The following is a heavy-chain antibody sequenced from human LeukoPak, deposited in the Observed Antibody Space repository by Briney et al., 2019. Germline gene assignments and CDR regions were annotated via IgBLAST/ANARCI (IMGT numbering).Heavy chain of an antibody. V-gene: IGHV3-30*18. J-gene: IGHJ4*02. CDR3: AKDRYSYAFEYSDS. CDR2: ISNDGSKK. Sequence: TGGSLRLSCAASGFTFSSYAMSWVRQAPGKGLDWVAVISNDGSKKYYADSVKGRFTISRDNSKNTLSLQVSSLRTEDTAVYYCAKDRYSYAFEYSDSWGQGTLVTVSS. CDR1: GFTFSSYA. D-gene: IGHD5-18*01.